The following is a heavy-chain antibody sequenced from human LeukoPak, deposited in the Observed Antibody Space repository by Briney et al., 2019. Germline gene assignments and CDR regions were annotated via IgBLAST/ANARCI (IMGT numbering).Heavy chain of an antibody. D-gene: IGHD3-22*01. Sequence: PRASVKVSCKASGYTFTSYYMHWVRQAPGQGLEWVGIINPSGGSTSYAQKFQGRVTMTTDTSTNTAYMELRSLRSDDTAVYYCARDDSTGYYPRFWHWGQGTLVTVSS. CDR3: ARDDSTGYYPRFWH. J-gene: IGHJ1*01. V-gene: IGHV1-46*01. CDR1: GYTFTSYY. CDR2: INPSGGST.